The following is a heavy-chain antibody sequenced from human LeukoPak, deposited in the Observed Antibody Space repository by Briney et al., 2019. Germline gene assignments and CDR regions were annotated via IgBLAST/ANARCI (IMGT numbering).Heavy chain of an antibody. CDR1: GFTFSNYG. D-gene: IGHD3-22*01. Sequence: GGSLRLSCAASGFTFSNYGMSWVRQAPGKGLEWVSSISSSSSYIYYADSVKGRFTISRDNAKNSLYLQMNSLRAEDTAVYYCASSLTYYYDSSGYYPHDYWGQGTLVTVSS. J-gene: IGHJ4*02. CDR2: ISSSSSYI. CDR3: ASSLTYYYDSSGYYPHDY. V-gene: IGHV3-21*01.